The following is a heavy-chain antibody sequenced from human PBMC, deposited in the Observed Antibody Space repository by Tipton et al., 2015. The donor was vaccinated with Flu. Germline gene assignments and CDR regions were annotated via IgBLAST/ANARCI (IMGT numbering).Heavy chain of an antibody. CDR2: INPDSGDT. CDR3: ARVLRQVVYDY. V-gene: IGHV1-2*02. J-gene: IGHJ4*02. D-gene: IGHD2-15*01. CDR1: GYRFTGYY. Sequence: QVQLVQSGAEVKKPGASVKVSCKSSGYRFTGYYIHWVRQAPGQGLEWMGWINPDSGDTHYAQKLQGRVTMTRDTSISTAYMGMRRLKSDDTAVYYCARVLRQVVYDYWGQGTLVTVSS.